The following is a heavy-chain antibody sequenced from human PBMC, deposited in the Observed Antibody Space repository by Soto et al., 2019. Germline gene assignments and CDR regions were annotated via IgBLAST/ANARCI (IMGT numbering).Heavy chain of an antibody. CDR1: GGSISSYY. J-gene: IGHJ3*02. CDR2: IYYSGST. V-gene: IGHV4-59*01. D-gene: IGHD2-8*02. Sequence: QVQLQESGPGLVKPSETLSLTCTVSGGSISSYYWSWIRQPPGKGLEWIGYIYYSGSTNYNPSLKSRVTISVDTSKNQFSLKLSSVTAADTAVYYCAGYRWWRAFDIWGQGTMVTVSS. CDR3: AGYRWWRAFDI.